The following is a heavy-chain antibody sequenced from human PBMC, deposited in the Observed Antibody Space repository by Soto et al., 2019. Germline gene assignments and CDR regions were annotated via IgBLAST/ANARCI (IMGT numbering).Heavy chain of an antibody. D-gene: IGHD6-13*01. CDR1: GVTFSNDA. CDR2: ISGSGGST. Sequence: GGSLRLSCAASGVTFSNDAVTGVRKSPGKGLEWVSTISGSGGSTYYADSVKGRFTIYRDNSKNTLYLQMNSLRAEDTAVYYRAKDQGSSWYEIDYWGQGTLVTVSS. CDR3: AKDQGSSWYEIDY. J-gene: IGHJ4*02. V-gene: IGHV3-23*01.